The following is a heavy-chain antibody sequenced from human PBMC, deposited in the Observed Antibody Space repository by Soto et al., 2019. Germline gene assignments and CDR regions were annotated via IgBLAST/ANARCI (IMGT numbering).Heavy chain of an antibody. V-gene: IGHV3-30*03. Sequence: GGSLRLSCAASGFTFSSYGMHWVRQAPGKGLEWVAVISYDGSNKYYADSVKGRFTISRDNSKNTLYLQMNSLRAEDTAVYYCARVAYGDYNSYFDYWGQGTLVPVSS. CDR3: ARVAYGDYNSYFDY. J-gene: IGHJ4*02. D-gene: IGHD4-17*01. CDR1: GFTFSSYG. CDR2: ISYDGSNK.